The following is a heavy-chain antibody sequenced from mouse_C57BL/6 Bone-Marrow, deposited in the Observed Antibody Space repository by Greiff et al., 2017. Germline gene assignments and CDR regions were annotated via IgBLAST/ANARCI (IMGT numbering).Heavy chain of an antibody. J-gene: IGHJ3*01. CDR1: GYTFTDYY. CDR3: GTGKGFAY. D-gene: IGHD4-1*01. Sequence: EVQLQQSGPELVKPGASVKISCKASGYTFTDYYMNWVKQSPGKSLEWIGDINPNNGGTSYNQKFKGKATLTVDKSSSTAYMELRSLTSEDSAVYYCGTGKGFAYWGQGTLVTVSA. CDR2: INPNNGGT. V-gene: IGHV1-26*01.